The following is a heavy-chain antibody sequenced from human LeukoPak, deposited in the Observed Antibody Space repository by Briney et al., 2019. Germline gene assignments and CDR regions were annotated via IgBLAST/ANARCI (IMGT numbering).Heavy chain of an antibody. CDR3: ARVDRRGYSDYTAILPDY. V-gene: IGHV5-51*03. CDR1: GYNFISNW. D-gene: IGHD5-12*01. Sequence: SGESLKISCKGSGYNFISNWIGWVRQMPGKGLECMGIIHPGDSSIIYSPSFQGQVTISADKSISTAYLQWTSLKASDTAMYYCARVDRRGYSDYTAILPDYWGQGTLVTVSS. J-gene: IGHJ4*02. CDR2: IHPGDSSI.